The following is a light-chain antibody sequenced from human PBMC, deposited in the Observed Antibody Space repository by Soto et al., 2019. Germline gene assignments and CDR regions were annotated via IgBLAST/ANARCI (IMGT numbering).Light chain of an antibody. Sequence: DIQMTQSPSTLSASVGDRVTITCRASQSISSWLAWYQQKPGKAPKLLIYDASSLESGVPSRFSGSGPGTEFTLTISSLQPDDFATYYCQQYNSYSGYTFGQGTKLEIK. CDR2: DAS. CDR3: QQYNSYSGYT. CDR1: QSISSW. J-gene: IGKJ2*01. V-gene: IGKV1-5*01.